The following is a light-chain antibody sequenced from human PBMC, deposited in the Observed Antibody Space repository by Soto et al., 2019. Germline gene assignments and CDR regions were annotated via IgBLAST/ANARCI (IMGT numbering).Light chain of an antibody. V-gene: IGKV1-39*01. CDR3: QQTYSTPAWT. J-gene: IGKJ1*01. CDR1: QGIGTY. Sequence: DIHLTQSPSSLSASVGDRVTISCRATQGIGTYLTWYQQKPGRAPNLLIYDASTLQTGAPSRFSGRASATDFTPTISSLQPEDGGTYCCQQTYSTPAWTFGQVTRVEI. CDR2: DAS.